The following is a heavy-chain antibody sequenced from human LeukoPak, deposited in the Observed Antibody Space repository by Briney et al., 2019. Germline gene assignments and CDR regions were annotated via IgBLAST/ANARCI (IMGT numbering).Heavy chain of an antibody. V-gene: IGHV4-4*07. J-gene: IGHJ5*01. CDR2: IPVSDGN. Sequence: PSETLSLTSTVSGHSISSHYWSWIRQPAGGGLEWIGRIPVSDGNNYTPSLRSRATMSTDASNNQFSLEVGSVDAADTAGYYWGGIRRNDIYWYVDDTWGHGTLVTVSS. D-gene: IGHD2-8*02. CDR3: GGIRRNDIYWYVDDT. CDR1: GHSISSHY.